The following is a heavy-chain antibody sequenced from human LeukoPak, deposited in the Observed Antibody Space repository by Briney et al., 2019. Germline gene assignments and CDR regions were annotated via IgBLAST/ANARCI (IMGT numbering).Heavy chain of an antibody. CDR1: GFTFDDYA. CDR2: ISWYSGSI. V-gene: IGHV3-9*01. J-gene: IGHJ4*02. Sequence: PGRSLRLSCAASGFTFDDYAMHWVRQAPGKGLEGVSGISWYSGSIGYADSVKGRFTISRDNAKNSLYLQMNSVRAEDTALYYCAKDSGYDYDRGGSVSPRFDYWGQGTLVPVPS. CDR3: AKDSGYDYDRGGSVSPRFDY. D-gene: IGHD5-12*01.